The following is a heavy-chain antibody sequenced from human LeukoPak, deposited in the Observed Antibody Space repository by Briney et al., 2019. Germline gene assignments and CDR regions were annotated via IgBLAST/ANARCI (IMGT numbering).Heavy chain of an antibody. CDR1: GFTFSGYW. CDR3: VRSDWFDP. CDR2: IKSDGSST. V-gene: IGHV3-74*03. Sequence: QSGGSLRLSCAASGFTFSGYWMHWVRHAPGKGLVWVSRIKSDGSSTTYADSVKGRFTVSRDNAKNTLYLQMNSLRAEDTAVYYCVRSDWFDPWGQGTLVTVSS. J-gene: IGHJ5*02.